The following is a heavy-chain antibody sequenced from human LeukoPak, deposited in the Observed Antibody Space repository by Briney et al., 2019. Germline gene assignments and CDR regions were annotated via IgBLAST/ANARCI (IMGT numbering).Heavy chain of an antibody. Sequence: GGSLRLSCAASGFTFSSYAMSWVRQAPGKGLEWVSAISGSGGSTYYADSVKGRFTISRDNSKNTLYLQMDSLRAEDTAVYYCARDYSGYDYAFDIWGQGTMVTVSS. J-gene: IGHJ3*02. CDR1: GFTFSSYA. CDR2: ISGSGGST. D-gene: IGHD5-12*01. V-gene: IGHV3-23*01. CDR3: ARDYSGYDYAFDI.